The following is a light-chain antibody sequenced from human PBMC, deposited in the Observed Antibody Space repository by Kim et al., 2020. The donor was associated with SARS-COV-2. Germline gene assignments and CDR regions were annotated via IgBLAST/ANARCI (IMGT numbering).Light chain of an antibody. CDR2: AAS. J-gene: IGKJ2*01. CDR3: QQSYSTPYT. CDR1: QSISSY. Sequence: DIQMTQSPSSLSASVGDRVTITCRASQSISSYLNWYQQKPGKAPKLLIYAASSLQSLVPSRFSGSGSGTDFTLTISSLQPEDFATYYCQQSYSTPYTFGQGTKLEI. V-gene: IGKV1-39*01.